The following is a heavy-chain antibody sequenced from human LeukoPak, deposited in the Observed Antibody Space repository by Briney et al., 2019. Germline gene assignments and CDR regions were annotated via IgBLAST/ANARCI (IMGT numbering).Heavy chain of an antibody. CDR3: ARGAEGYSYGYGSDYFDY. CDR1: GGTFSSYA. CDR2: IIPIFGTA. D-gene: IGHD5-18*01. Sequence: SVKVSCKASGGTFSSYAISWVRQAPGQGLEWMGGIIPIFGTANYAQKFQGGVTITADESTSTAYMELSSLRSEDTAVYYCARGAEGYSYGYGSDYFDYWGQGTLVTVSS. V-gene: IGHV1-69*13. J-gene: IGHJ4*02.